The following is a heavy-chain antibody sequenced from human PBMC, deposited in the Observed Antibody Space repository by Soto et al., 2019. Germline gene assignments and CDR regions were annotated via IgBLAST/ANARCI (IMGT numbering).Heavy chain of an antibody. J-gene: IGHJ4*02. Sequence: SETLSLTCTVSGGSISSGGYYWSWIRQHPGKGLEWIGYIYYSGSTYYNPSLKSRVTISVDTSKNQFSLKLSSVTAADTAVYYCARWADYYDSSGYYYPFDYWGQGTLVTVPQ. CDR2: IYYSGST. V-gene: IGHV4-31*03. D-gene: IGHD3-22*01. CDR3: ARWADYYDSSGYYYPFDY. CDR1: GGSISSGGYY.